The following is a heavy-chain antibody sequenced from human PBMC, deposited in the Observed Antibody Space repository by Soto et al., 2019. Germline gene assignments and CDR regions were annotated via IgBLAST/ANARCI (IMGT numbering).Heavy chain of an antibody. D-gene: IGHD6-13*01. Sequence: PSETLSLTCTVSGGSVSSGSYYWSWIRQPPGKGLEWIGYIYYSGSTNYNPSLKSRVTISVDTSKNQFSLQLNSVTPEDTAVYYCARDGGRGIAATKSYYDYGMDVWGQGTTVTVSS. CDR3: ARDGGRGIAATKSYYDYGMDV. CDR1: GGSVSSGSYY. CDR2: IYYSGST. V-gene: IGHV4-61*01. J-gene: IGHJ6*02.